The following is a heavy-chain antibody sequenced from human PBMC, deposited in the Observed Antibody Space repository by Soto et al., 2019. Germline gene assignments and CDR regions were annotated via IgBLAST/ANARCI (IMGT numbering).Heavy chain of an antibody. CDR1: GGSFSGYY. CDR2: INHSGST. J-gene: IGHJ4*02. Sequence: SETLSLTCAVYGGSFSGYYWSWIRQPPGKGLEWIGEINHSGSTNYNPSLKSRVTISVDTSKNQFSLKLSSVTAADTAVYYCARGSDYYDSSGYPLAFDYWGQGTLVTVSS. CDR3: ARGSDYYDSSGYPLAFDY. V-gene: IGHV4-34*01. D-gene: IGHD3-22*01.